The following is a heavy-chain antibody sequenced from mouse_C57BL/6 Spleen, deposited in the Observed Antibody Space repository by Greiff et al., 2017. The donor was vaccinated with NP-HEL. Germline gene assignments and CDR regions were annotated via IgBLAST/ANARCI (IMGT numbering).Heavy chain of an antibody. Sequence: QVQLKESGAELAKPGASVKLSCKASGYTFTSYWMHWVKQRPGQGLEWIGYINPSSGYTKYNQKFKDKATLTADKSSSTPYMQLSSLTYEDSAVYYCARWGSDGNYWFAYWGQGTLVTVSA. CDR3: ARWGSDGNYWFAY. CDR2: INPSSGYT. J-gene: IGHJ3*01. D-gene: IGHD2-1*01. V-gene: IGHV1-7*01. CDR1: GYTFTSYW.